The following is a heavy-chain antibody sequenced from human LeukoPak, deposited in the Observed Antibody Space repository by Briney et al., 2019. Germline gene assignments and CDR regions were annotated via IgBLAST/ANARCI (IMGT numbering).Heavy chain of an antibody. J-gene: IGHJ4*02. D-gene: IGHD6-13*01. CDR1: GFTFSTDV. Sequence: GGSLRLSCAASGFTFSTDVMSWVRQAPGKGLEWVANIRQDGDTKYYVDSVKGRFTISRDNAMNSLYLQMNSLRAEDTAIYYCARSLPYGTTWYGRSDFWGQGTLVTVSS. V-gene: IGHV3-7*03. CDR2: IRQDGDTK. CDR3: ARSLPYGTTWYGRSDF.